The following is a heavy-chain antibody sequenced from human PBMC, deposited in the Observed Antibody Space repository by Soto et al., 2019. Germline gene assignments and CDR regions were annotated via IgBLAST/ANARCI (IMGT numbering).Heavy chain of an antibody. CDR1: GFTFDDYA. CDR2: ISWNSGSI. D-gene: IGHD3-9*01. Sequence: EVQLVESGGGLVQPGRSLRLSCTASGFTFDDYAMHWVRQAPGKGLEWVSGISWNSGSIGYADSVKGRFTISRDNAKNSLYLQTNRLTAEDTALYYCAKGFHYDILTDYLFDYWGQGTLVTVSS. CDR3: AKGFHYDILTDYLFDY. V-gene: IGHV3-9*01. J-gene: IGHJ4*02.